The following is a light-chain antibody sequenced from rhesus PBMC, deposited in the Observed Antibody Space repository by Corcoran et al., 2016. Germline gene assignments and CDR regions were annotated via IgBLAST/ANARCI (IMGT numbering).Light chain of an antibody. CDR3: QHYYSTPWT. CDR1: QGITND. V-gene: IGKV1-25*01. CDR2: EAS. J-gene: IGKJ1*01. Sequence: DIQMTQSPSSLSASVGDRVTITCRASQGITNDLAWYQQKPGETPKLLIYEASSLQSGIPSRFSGSGSGTDFTLTISSLQSEDVATYYCQHYYSTPWTFGQGTKVEIK.